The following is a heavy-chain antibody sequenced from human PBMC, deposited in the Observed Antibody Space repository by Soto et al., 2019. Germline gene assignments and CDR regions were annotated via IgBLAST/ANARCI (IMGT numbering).Heavy chain of an antibody. CDR1: GFTFDYYA. CDR3: AKEDLLRGYSGYGHFDY. Sequence: PGGSLRLSCAASGFTFDYYAMHWVRQAPGKGLEWVSGISWSSGSIGYADSVKGRFTISRDNAKNSLYLQMNSLRGEDTALYYCAKEDLLRGYSGYGHFDYWGQGTLVTVSS. V-gene: IGHV3-9*01. J-gene: IGHJ4*02. D-gene: IGHD5-12*01. CDR2: ISWSSGSI.